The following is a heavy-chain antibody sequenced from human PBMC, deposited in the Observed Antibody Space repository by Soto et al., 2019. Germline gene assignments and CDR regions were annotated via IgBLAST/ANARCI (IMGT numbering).Heavy chain of an antibody. CDR2: IYYSGST. Sequence: SETLSLTCTVSGGSISSYYWSWIRQPPGKGLEWIGYIYYSGSTNYNPSLKSRVTISVDTSKNQFSLKLSSVTAAGTAVYYCARSLLLWFGEPLGYWGQGTLVTVSS. J-gene: IGHJ4*02. CDR3: ARSLLLWFGEPLGY. D-gene: IGHD3-10*01. CDR1: GGSISSYY. V-gene: IGHV4-59*08.